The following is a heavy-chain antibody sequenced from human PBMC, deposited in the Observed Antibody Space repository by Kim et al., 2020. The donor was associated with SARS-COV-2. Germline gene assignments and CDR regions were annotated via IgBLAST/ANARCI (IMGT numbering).Heavy chain of an antibody. CDR3: AKSRKTGSDYYDSSGPGPYYFDY. CDR1: GFTFSSYA. CDR2: ISGSGGST. Sequence: GGSLRLSCAASGFTFSSYAMSWVRQAPGKGLEWVSAISGSGGSTYYADSVKGRFTISRDNSKNTLYLQMNSLRAEDTAVYYCAKSRKTGSDYYDSSGPGPYYFDYWGQGTLVTVSS. D-gene: IGHD3-22*01. J-gene: IGHJ4*02. V-gene: IGHV3-23*01.